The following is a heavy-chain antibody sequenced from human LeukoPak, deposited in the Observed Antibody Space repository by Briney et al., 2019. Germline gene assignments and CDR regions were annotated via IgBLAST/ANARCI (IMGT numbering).Heavy chain of an antibody. CDR3: VRQVQEDY. Sequence: GGSLRLSCEASGFSFGYFGMHWVRQVPDKGLEWVAVITYDGSDEYYADSVKGRFTISRDNSKNTLFLQMNNLTVEDTAVYYCVRQVQEDYWGQGTLATVSS. J-gene: IGHJ4*02. V-gene: IGHV3-30*03. CDR1: GFSFGYFG. D-gene: IGHD2-15*01. CDR2: ITYDGSDE.